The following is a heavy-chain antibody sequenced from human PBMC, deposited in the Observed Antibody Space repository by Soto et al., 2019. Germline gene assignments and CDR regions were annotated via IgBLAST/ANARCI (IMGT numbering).Heavy chain of an antibody. CDR2: IIPMVGTP. CDR3: ATSLAARRKPYNWLDA. D-gene: IGHD6-6*01. J-gene: IGHJ5*02. Sequence: QMPLVQSGAEVKKPGSSVKVSCKASGGSFTYTLSCVRQAPGQGLEWMGGIIPMVGTPTDAQKFRGRVTISADTSTSTVCKELRSLSSQHTAVYYCATSLAARRKPYNWLDAWGQGTLVTVSS. CDR1: GGSFTYT. V-gene: IGHV1-69*06.